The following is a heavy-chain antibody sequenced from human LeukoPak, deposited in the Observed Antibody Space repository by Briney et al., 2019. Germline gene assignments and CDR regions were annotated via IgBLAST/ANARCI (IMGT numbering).Heavy chain of an antibody. J-gene: IGHJ4*02. CDR3: ARHTGGFGGDCSGDNCYSFDY. D-gene: IGHD2-15*01. CDR1: GGSISSSSYY. V-gene: IGHV4-39*01. Sequence: SETLSLTCTVSGGSISSSSYYWGWIRQPPGKGLEWIGSIYYSGSTYYNPSLKSRVAISVDTSKNQFSLKLSSVTAADTAVYYCARHTGGFGGDCSGDNCYSFDYWGQGTLVTVSS. CDR2: IYYSGST.